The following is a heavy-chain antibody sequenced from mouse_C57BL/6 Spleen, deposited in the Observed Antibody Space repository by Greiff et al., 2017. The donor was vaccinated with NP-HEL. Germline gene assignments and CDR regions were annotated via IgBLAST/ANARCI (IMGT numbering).Heavy chain of an antibody. J-gene: IGHJ1*03. Sequence: VKLMESGPELVKPGASVKISCKASGYAFSSSWMNWVKQRPGKGLEWIGRIYPGDGDTNYNGKFKGKATLTADKSSSTAYMQLSSLTSEDSAVYFCAREEDFDVWGTGTTVTVSS. CDR1: GYAFSSSW. CDR2: IYPGDGDT. V-gene: IGHV1-82*01. CDR3: AREEDFDV.